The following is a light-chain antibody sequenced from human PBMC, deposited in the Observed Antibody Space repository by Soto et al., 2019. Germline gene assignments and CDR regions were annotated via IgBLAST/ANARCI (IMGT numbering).Light chain of an antibody. V-gene: IGLV2-14*01. Sequence: QSALTQPASVSVSPGQSIPISCTGTSSDVGGYNYVSWYQQHPGKAPKLMIYEVSNRPSGVSNRFSGSKSGNTASLTISGLQAEDEADYYCSSYTSSSTRVFGTGTKLTVL. CDR3: SSYTSSSTRV. CDR2: EVS. J-gene: IGLJ1*01. CDR1: SSDVGGYNY.